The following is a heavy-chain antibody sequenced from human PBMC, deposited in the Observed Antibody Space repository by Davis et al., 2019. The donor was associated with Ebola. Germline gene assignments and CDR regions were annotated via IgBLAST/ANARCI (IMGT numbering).Heavy chain of an antibody. CDR3: ANEYLYGDPHDY. D-gene: IGHD4-17*01. CDR1: GFTFSSYG. V-gene: IGHV3-30*18. J-gene: IGHJ4*02. Sequence: SLKLSCAASGFTFSSYGMHWVRQAPGKGLEWVAVISYDGSNKYYADSVKGRFTISRDNSKNTLYLQMNSLRAEDTAVYYCANEYLYGDPHDYWGQGTLVTVSS. CDR2: ISYDGSNK.